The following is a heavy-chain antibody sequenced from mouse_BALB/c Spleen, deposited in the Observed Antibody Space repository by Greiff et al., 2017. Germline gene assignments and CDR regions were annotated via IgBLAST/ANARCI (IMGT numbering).Heavy chain of an antibody. Sequence: QVQLQQSGPGLVAPSQSLSITCTVSGFSLTSYGVHWVRQPPGKGLECLGVIWAGGSTNYNSALMSRLSISKDNSKSQVFLKMNSLQTDDTAMYYCARHYGSSYVYFDYWGQGTTLTVSS. CDR1: GFSLTSYG. V-gene: IGHV2-9*02. CDR3: ARHYGSSYVYFDY. D-gene: IGHD1-1*01. J-gene: IGHJ2*01. CDR2: IWAGGST.